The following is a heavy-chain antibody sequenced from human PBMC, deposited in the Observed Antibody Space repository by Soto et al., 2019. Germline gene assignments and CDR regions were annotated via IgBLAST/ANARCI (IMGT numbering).Heavy chain of an antibody. CDR1: GFTFSSYG. Sequence: GVSVRLSCAASGFTFSSYGMHWGRQAPCKGLEWVAVIWYDGSNKYYADSVKGRLTISRDNSKNTLYLQMNSLRAEDTAVYYCARDLGLYYYDSSGFPGYWGQGTLVTVSS. V-gene: IGHV3-33*01. CDR3: ARDLGLYYYDSSGFPGY. D-gene: IGHD3-22*01. CDR2: IWYDGSNK. J-gene: IGHJ4*02.